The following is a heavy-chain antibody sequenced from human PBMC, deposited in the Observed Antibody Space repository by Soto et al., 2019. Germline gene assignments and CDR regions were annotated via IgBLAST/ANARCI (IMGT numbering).Heavy chain of an antibody. CDR1: GGSISSSSYY. Sequence: SETLSLTCTVSGGSISSSSYYWGWIRQPPGKGLEWIGSIYYSGSTYYNPSLKSRVTISVDTSKNQFSLKLSSVTAADTAVYYCARLIMSANSFDIWGQGTVVTVSS. CDR2: IYYSGST. CDR3: ARLIMSANSFDI. D-gene: IGHD2-8*01. J-gene: IGHJ3*02. V-gene: IGHV4-39*01.